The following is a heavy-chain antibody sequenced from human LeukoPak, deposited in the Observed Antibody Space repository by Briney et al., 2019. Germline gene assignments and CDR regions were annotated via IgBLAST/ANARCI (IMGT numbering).Heavy chain of an antibody. CDR2: NSSSSSTI. Sequence: GGAVRLFCAASALTFSSYCMNWVRRAPGKGLVEVSYNSSSSSTILYADSLEGRFNISRDNAKNSLYLPMNSLIDEDDAVFYCARDSSVGWYSYQGMYVCGEGDTWAPS. V-gene: IGHV3-48*02. J-gene: IGHJ6*01. D-gene: IGHD6-19*01. CDR1: ALTFSSYC. CDR3: ARDSSVGWYSYQGMYV.